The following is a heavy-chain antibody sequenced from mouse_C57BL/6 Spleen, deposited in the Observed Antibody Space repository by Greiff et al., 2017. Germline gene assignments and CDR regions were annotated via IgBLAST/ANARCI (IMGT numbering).Heavy chain of an antibody. J-gene: IGHJ3*01. V-gene: IGHV1-55*01. D-gene: IGHD1-1*01. Sequence: QVQLQQPGAELVKPGASVKMSCKASGYTFTSYWITWVKQRPGKGLEWIGDIYPGSGSTNYNEKVKSKSTLSVDTSYSTAYMQLSDLTSEDSAVYYCARGDYGSSPWFAYWGQGTLVTVSA. CDR2: IYPGSGST. CDR1: GYTFTSYW. CDR3: ARGDYGSSPWFAY.